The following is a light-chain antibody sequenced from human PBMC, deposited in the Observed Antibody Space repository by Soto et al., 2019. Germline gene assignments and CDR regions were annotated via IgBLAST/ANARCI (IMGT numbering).Light chain of an antibody. Sequence: QSVLTQPAAVSGCPGQSMTISCTGTSSDVGGYNYVSWYQQHPGKAPKLMIYDVSNRPSGVSNRFSGSKSGNTASLTISGLQAEDEADYYCSSYTSSSTPCVFGTGTKVTVL. J-gene: IGLJ1*01. V-gene: IGLV2-14*01. CDR2: DVS. CDR3: SSYTSSSTPCV. CDR1: SSDVGGYNY.